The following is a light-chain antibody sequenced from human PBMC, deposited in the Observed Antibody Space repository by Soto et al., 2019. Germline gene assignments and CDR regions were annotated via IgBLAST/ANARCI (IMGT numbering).Light chain of an antibody. V-gene: IGLV2-14*03. CDR3: GSYTTSNTVV. CDR2: DVS. Sequence: QSALTQPASVSGSPGQSITIACTGTNNDVGAYNYVSWYQQHPGKVPKLIIHDVSSRPAGVSNRFSGSKSGNTASLTISGLQAEDEDDYYCGSYTTSNTVVFGGGTKLTVL. J-gene: IGLJ2*01. CDR1: NNDVGAYNY.